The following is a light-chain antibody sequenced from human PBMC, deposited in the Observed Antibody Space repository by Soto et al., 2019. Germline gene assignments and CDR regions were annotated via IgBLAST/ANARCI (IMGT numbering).Light chain of an antibody. V-gene: IGKV3-20*01. Sequence: EIVLTQSPGTLSLSPGERATLSCRASQSVSSSYLAWYQRKPGLAPRLLIYGASSRATGIPDRFSGSGSGTDFTLTITRLEPEDFAVYYCQQYGSSPFTFGPGTKVDIK. CDR2: GAS. CDR3: QQYGSSPFT. CDR1: QSVSSSY. J-gene: IGKJ3*01.